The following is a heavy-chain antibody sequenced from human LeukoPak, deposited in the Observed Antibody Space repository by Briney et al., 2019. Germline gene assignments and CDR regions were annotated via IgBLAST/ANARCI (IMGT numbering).Heavy chain of an antibody. CDR2: INHSGST. CDR1: GGSFSGYY. CDR3: ARARRYYDSSGYRVLDY. Sequence: SETLPLTCAVYGGSFSGYYWSWIRQPPGKGLEWIGEINHSGSTNYNPSLKSRVTISVDTSKNQFSLKLSSVTAADTAVYYCARARRYYDSSGYRVLDYWGQGTLVTVSS. D-gene: IGHD3-22*01. J-gene: IGHJ4*02. V-gene: IGHV4-34*01.